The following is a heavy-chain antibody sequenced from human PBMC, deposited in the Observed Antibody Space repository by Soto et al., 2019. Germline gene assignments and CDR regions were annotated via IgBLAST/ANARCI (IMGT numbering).Heavy chain of an antibody. D-gene: IGHD1-20*01. CDR3: ARGFPVYPYYYYLDV. CDR1: SGSLIGYS. CDR2: IDHSGST. V-gene: IGHV4-34*01. Sequence: VQLQQWGAGLLKPSETLSLTCAVYSGSLIGYSWHWIRQPPGKGLEWLGGIDHSGSTKYNPSLKERVTFSVDTSKNQFSLNLTSVTAADTAVYYCARGFPVYPYYYYLDVWAKGTTVTVSS. J-gene: IGHJ6*03.